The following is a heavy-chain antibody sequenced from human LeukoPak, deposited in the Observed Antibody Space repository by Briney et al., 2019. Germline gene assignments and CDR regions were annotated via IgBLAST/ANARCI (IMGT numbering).Heavy chain of an antibody. Sequence: SETLSLTCTVSGGSISSLTYYWGWIRQPPGKGLEWIASIYYSGTTYYSPSLKSRVTISVNRSNNQFSLRLTSVTAADTAVYFCAGYSSGWSSGGGYWGQGTLVTASS. CDR1: GGSISSLTYY. V-gene: IGHV4-39*01. D-gene: IGHD6-19*01. CDR2: IYYSGTT. CDR3: AGYSSGWSSGGGY. J-gene: IGHJ4*01.